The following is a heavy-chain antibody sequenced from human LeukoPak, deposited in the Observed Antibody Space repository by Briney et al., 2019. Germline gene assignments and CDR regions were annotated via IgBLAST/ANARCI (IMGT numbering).Heavy chain of an antibody. CDR1: GGTFSSYA. CDR2: IIPIFGTA. D-gene: IGHD2-15*01. Sequence: ASVKVSCKASGGTFSSYAISWVRQAPGQGLEWMGGIIPIFGTANYAQKFQGRVTITADESTSTAYMELSSLRSEDTAVYYCVYLGYCSGGSCYSGDFDYWGRGTLVTVSS. CDR3: VYLGYCSGGSCYSGDFDY. V-gene: IGHV1-69*01. J-gene: IGHJ4*02.